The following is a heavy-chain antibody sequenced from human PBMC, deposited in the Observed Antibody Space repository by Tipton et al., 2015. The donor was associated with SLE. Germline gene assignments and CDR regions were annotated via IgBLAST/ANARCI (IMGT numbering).Heavy chain of an antibody. J-gene: IGHJ5*02. D-gene: IGHD3-22*01. Sequence: GLVKPSETLSLNCAVSGYSISSGYYWGWIRQPPGKGLEWIGSIYYSGSAAYNPSLKSRVTISIKTSKTQFSLKLTSVTAADTAVYFCARELHDSTGYHNWFDPWGQGTLVTVSS. CDR3: ARELHDSTGYHNWFDP. CDR1: GYSISSGYY. V-gene: IGHV4-38-2*02. CDR2: IYYSGSA.